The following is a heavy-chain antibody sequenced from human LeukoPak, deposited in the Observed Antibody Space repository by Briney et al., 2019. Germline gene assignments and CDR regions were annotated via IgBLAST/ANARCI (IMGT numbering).Heavy chain of an antibody. CDR1: GGSITNYY. CDR3: ASTEWNYAR. D-gene: IGHD1-7*01. CDR2: IHYSGNT. J-gene: IGHJ4*02. Sequence: SETLSLTCTVSGGSITNYYWSWMRQPPGKGLEWIGYIHYSGNTNYNPSLKSRVTISLDTSKNQFSLRLTSVTAADTAVYYCASTEWNYARWGQGTLVTVSS. V-gene: IGHV4-59*08.